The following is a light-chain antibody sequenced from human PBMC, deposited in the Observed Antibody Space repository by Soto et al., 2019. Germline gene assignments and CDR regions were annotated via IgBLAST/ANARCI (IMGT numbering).Light chain of an antibody. CDR1: SSDVGGYNY. CDR3: CSYGGSFYV. V-gene: IGLV2-11*01. CDR2: DVN. J-gene: IGLJ1*01. Sequence: QSVLTQPHSVSGSPGQSVAISCSGTSSDVGGYNYVSWYRQHPGKAPKLIIFDVNKRPSGVPDRFSGSKSGSTASLTISGLQAEDEADYYCCSYGGSFYVVGTGTKVTVL.